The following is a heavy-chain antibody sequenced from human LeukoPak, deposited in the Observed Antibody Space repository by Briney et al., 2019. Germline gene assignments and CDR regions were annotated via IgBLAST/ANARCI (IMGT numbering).Heavy chain of an antibody. CDR3: ARDPGTGRPNYYGSGSYPGY. CDR1: GGSLSSRSHY. V-gene: IGHV4-39*02. CDR2: LSNSGNT. D-gene: IGHD3-10*01. Sequence: SETLSLTCTVSGGSLSSRSHYWGWIRQPPGQGLEWIGSLSNSGNTYYNPSLKSRVTISVDTSKNEFSLKLSSVTAADTAVYYCARDPGTGRPNYYGSGSYPGYWGQGTLVTVSS. J-gene: IGHJ4*02.